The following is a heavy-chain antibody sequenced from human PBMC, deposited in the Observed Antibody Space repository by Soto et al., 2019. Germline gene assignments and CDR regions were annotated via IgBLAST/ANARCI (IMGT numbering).Heavy chain of an antibody. D-gene: IGHD4-17*01. Sequence: GGSLRLSCAASGFTFSSYAMHWVRQAPGKGLEYVSAISSNGGSTYYANSVKGRFTISRDNSKNTLYLQMGSLRAEDMAVYYCARVSTTVTTLAYWGQGTLVTVSS. CDR1: GFTFSSYA. J-gene: IGHJ4*02. CDR3: ARVSTTVTTLAY. CDR2: ISSNGGST. V-gene: IGHV3-64*01.